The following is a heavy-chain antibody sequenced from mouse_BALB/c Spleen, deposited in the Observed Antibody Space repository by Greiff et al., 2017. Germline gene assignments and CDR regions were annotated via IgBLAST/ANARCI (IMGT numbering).Heavy chain of an antibody. D-gene: IGHD2-4*01. CDR2: IYWDDDK. Sequence: QVTLNVSGPGILQPSQTLSLTCSFSGFSLSTSGMGVSWIRQPSGKGLEWLAHIYWDDDKRYNPSLKSRLTISKDTSSNQVFLKITSVDTADTATYYCARRGLRYDYDGGYYYFDYWGQGTTLTVSS. J-gene: IGHJ2*01. V-gene: IGHV8-12*01. CDR1: GFSLSTSGMG. CDR3: ARRGLRYDYDGGYYYFDY.